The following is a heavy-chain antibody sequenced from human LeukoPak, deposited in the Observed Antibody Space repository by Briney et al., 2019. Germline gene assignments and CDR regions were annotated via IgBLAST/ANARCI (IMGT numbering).Heavy chain of an antibody. J-gene: IGHJ6*02. CDR1: GYTFTSYA. Sequence: GASVKVSCKASGYTFTSYAMHWVRQAPGQRLEWMGWINAGNGNTKYSQKFQGRVTITRDTSASTAYMELSSLRSEDTAVYYCARIVGATFGSFYYYGMDVWGQGTTVTVSS. CDR2: INAGNGNT. CDR3: ARIVGATFGSFYYYGMDV. V-gene: IGHV1-3*01. D-gene: IGHD1-26*01.